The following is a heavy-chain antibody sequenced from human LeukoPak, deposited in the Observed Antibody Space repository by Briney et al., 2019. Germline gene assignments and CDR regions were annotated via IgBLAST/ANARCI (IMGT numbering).Heavy chain of an antibody. D-gene: IGHD3-10*01. CDR2: ISWNSGNI. V-gene: IGHV3-9*01. CDR3: ARDPNYYNSGKLDY. Sequence: GGSLRLSCAASGFTFDDYAMHWVRQAPGKGLEWVSGISWNSGNIAYADSVKDRFTISRDNAKNSLYLQMNSLKSEDTALYYCARDPNYYNSGKLDYWGQGTLVTVSS. J-gene: IGHJ4*02. CDR1: GFTFDDYA.